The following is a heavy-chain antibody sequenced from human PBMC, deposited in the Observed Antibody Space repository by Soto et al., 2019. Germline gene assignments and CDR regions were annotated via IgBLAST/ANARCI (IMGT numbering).Heavy chain of an antibody. Sequence: PSETLSLTCAVYGGSFSGYYWSWIRQPPGKGLEWIGEINHSGSTNYNPSLKSRVTISVDTSKNQFSLKLSSVTAADTAVYYCARDLLDYFDYWGQGTLVTVSS. J-gene: IGHJ4*02. CDR3: ARDLLDYFDY. V-gene: IGHV4-34*01. D-gene: IGHD3-3*01. CDR2: INHSGST. CDR1: GGSFSGYY.